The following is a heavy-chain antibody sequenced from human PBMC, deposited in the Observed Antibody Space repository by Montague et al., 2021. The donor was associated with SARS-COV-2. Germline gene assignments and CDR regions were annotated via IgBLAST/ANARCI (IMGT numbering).Heavy chain of an antibody. CDR1: GFSFSTYN. J-gene: IGHJ3*01. V-gene: IGHV3-48*03. Sequence: SLRLSCAGTGFSFSTYNTNWVRQAPGKGLEWISHMSAGGNTRYYADSVKGRFTVSRDNAKNSLYLQMDSLRAEDTAVYCCAVYTAVVLGQGTMVTVSS. D-gene: IGHD5-18*01. CDR2: MSAGGNTR. CDR3: AVYTAVV.